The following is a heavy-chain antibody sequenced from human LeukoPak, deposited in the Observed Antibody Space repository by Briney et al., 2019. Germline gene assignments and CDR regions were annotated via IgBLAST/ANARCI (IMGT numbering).Heavy chain of an antibody. Sequence: GGSLRLSCAASGFTFGSYSMNWVRQAPGKGLEWVSSISSSSSYIYYADSVKGRFTISRDNAKNSLYLQMNSLRAEDTAVYYCARDRSSYYDSSGYSLPDAFDIWGQGTMVTVSS. CDR2: ISSSSSYI. J-gene: IGHJ3*02. V-gene: IGHV3-21*01. CDR1: GFTFGSYS. D-gene: IGHD3-22*01. CDR3: ARDRSSYYDSSGYSLPDAFDI.